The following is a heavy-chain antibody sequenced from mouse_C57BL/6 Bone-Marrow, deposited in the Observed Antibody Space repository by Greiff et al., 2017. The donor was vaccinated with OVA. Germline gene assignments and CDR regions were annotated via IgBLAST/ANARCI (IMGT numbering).Heavy chain of an antibody. V-gene: IGHV1-82*01. CDR3: AYDSGGHYFDY. J-gene: IGHJ2*01. CDR2: IYPGDGDT. Sequence: VQLQQSGPELVKPGASVKISCKASGYAFSSSWMNWVKQRPGKGLEWIGRIYPGDGDTNYNGKFKGKATLTADKSSSTAYMQLSSLTSEDSAVYFCAYDSGGHYFDYWGQGTTLTVSS. CDR1: GYAFSSSW. D-gene: IGHD1-1*01.